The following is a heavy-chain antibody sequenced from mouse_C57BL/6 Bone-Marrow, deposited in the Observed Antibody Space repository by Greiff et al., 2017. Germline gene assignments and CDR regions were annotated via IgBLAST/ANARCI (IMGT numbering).Heavy chain of an antibody. CDR3: ARAYYSKEVDFDY. CDR2: IDPSDSYT. J-gene: IGHJ2*01. Sequence: QVQLKQPGAELVMPGASVKLSCKASGYTFTSYWMHWVKQRPGQGLEWIGEIDPSDSYTNYNQKFKGKSTLTVDKSSSTAYMQLISLTSEDSTVYYCARAYYSKEVDFDYWGQGTTLTVSS. D-gene: IGHD2-5*01. CDR1: GYTFTSYW. V-gene: IGHV1-69*01.